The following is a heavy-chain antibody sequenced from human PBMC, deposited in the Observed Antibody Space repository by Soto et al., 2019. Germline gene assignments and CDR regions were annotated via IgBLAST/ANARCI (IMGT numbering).Heavy chain of an antibody. Sequence: GGSMRLSCAASGLTFSGYGMHWVRKKTGKGLEWVAVIWYDGSNKYYADSVKGRFTISRDNSKNTLYLQMNSLRAEDTAVYYYARELGVQWPVIDYYYYGMDVWGQGTTVTVSS. CDR3: ARELGVQWPVIDYYYYGMDV. CDR1: GLTFSGYG. J-gene: IGHJ6*02. V-gene: IGHV3-33*01. D-gene: IGHD6-19*01. CDR2: IWYDGSNK.